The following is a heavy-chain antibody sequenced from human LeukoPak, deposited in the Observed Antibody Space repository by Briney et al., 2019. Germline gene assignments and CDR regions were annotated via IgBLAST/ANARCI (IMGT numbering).Heavy chain of an antibody. V-gene: IGHV4-59*12. CDR3: ARVSEEGYCSGGSCYCCWFDP. D-gene: IGHD2-15*01. CDR2: IYYGGST. J-gene: IGHJ5*02. Sequence: PSETLSLTCTVSGGSISSYYWSWIRQPPGKGLEWIGYIYYGGSTNYNPSLKSRVTISVDTSKNQFSLKLSSVTAADTAVYYCARVSEEGYCSGGSCYCCWFDPWGQGTLVTVSS. CDR1: GGSISSYY.